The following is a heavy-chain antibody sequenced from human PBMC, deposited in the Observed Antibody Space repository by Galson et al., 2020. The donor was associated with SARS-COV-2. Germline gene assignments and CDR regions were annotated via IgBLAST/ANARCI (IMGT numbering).Heavy chain of an antibody. V-gene: IGHV3-48*04. CDR2: ISSSSSTI. J-gene: IGHJ6*02. Sequence: GESLKIYCAASGFTFSSYSMNWVRQAPGKGLEWVSYISSSSSTIYYADSVKGRFTISRDNAKNSLYLQMNSLRAEDTAVYYCARERWFGELLNYYYYGMDVWGQGTTVTVSS. D-gene: IGHD3-10*01. CDR1: GFTFSSYS. CDR3: ARERWFGELLNYYYYGMDV.